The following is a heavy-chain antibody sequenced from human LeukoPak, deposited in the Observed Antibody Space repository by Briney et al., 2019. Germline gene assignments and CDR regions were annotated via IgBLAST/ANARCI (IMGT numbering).Heavy chain of an antibody. CDR2: ISSSGDTI. CDR1: GFIFSSCE. V-gene: IGHV3-48*03. Sequence: PGGSLRLSCTAPGFIFSSCEMNWVRQAPGKGLEWVSYISSSGDTIYYADSVKGRFTIFRDNARNSVYLQMDSLRAEDTATYYCARFPPVAGTQYDAYDVRGEGTMVTVSS. D-gene: IGHD6-19*01. J-gene: IGHJ3*01. CDR3: ARFPPVAGTQYDAYDV.